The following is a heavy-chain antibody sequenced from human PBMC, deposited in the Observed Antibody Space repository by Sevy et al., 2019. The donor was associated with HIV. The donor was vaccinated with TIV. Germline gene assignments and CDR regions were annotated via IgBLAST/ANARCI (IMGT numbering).Heavy chain of an antibody. J-gene: IGHJ6*01. D-gene: IGHD3-22*01. Sequence: GGSLRLSCAASGFTFSVYSMNWVRQAPGKGLEWVSSISSSFYINYADSVKGRFTISSDNAKKSLYLQMNSLRADDTAVYYCVQEIGAKNHVWGQGTTVTVSS. CDR2: ISSSFYI. V-gene: IGHV3-21*01. CDR3: VQEIGAKNHV. CDR1: GFTFSVYS.